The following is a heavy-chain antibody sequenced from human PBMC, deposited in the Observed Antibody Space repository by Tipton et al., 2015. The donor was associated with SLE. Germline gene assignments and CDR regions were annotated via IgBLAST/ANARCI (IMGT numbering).Heavy chain of an antibody. Sequence: TLSLTCTVSGGSINTYYWSWIRQPPGKGLEWIGYIYYSGSTSYNPSLKSRVTISVDTSKNQSSLKLSSVTAADTAVYYCARARGRYSYGYDAFDIWGQGTMVTASS. V-gene: IGHV4-59*08. D-gene: IGHD5-18*01. J-gene: IGHJ3*02. CDR3: ARARGRYSYGYDAFDI. CDR2: IYYSGST. CDR1: GGSINTYY.